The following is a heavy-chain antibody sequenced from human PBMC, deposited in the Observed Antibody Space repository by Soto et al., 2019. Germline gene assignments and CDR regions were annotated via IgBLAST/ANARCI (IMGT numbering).Heavy chain of an antibody. CDR2: IYPGDSDA. CDR1: AYTFTTYW. D-gene: IGHD6-19*01. Sequence: PGQSLTISCKACAYTFTTYWIGWVRQMPGKGLEWMGIIYPGDSDARYSPYFQGQVTISAYKSISTAFLQSSGLQATEIAKSYSAIHFPSRIPVAGTYYYYLMDVWGQVTTVTVSS. J-gene: IGHJ6*02. CDR3: AIHFPSRIPVAGTYYYYLMDV. V-gene: IGHV5-51*01.